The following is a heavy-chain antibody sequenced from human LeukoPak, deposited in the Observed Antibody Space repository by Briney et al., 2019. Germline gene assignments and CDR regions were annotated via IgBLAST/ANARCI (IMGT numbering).Heavy chain of an antibody. CDR3: AREEVPRGYFDY. CDR2: ISDDGSNK. CDR1: GFTFSSYA. D-gene: IGHD3-10*01. J-gene: IGHJ4*02. V-gene: IGHV3-30-3*01. Sequence: PGRSLRLSCAASGFTFSSYAMHWVRQAPGKGLEWVAVISDDGSNKYYADSVKGRFTISRDNSKNTLYLQMNSLRDEDTAVYYCAREEVPRGYFDYWGQGTLVTVSS.